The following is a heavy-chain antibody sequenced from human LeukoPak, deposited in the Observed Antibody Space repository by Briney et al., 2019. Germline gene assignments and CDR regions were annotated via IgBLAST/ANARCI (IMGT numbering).Heavy chain of an antibody. V-gene: IGHV3-7*01. J-gene: IGHJ6*02. CDR2: MKHDGSEK. D-gene: IGHD5-24*01. Sequence: GGSLRLSCAASGFTFSSYWMSWVRQAPGKGLEWVANMKHDGSEKYYVDSVKGRFTIPRDNAKNSLYLQMNSLRAEDTAVYYCARRDIGYNLYYYGMDVWGQGTTVTVSS. CDR1: GFTFSSYW. CDR3: ARRDIGYNLYYYGMDV.